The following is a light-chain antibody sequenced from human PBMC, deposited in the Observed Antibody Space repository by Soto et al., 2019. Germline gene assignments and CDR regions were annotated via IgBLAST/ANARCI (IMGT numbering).Light chain of an antibody. CDR1: NIGCKR. J-gene: IGLJ1*01. CDR2: YDS. CDR3: QVWDISTDHYV. V-gene: IGLV3-21*04. Sequence: SYELTQPPSVSVAPEKTARITCGGNNIGCKRVHWYRQKPGQAPVLVIYYDSDRPSGIPERFSGSNSGNTATLTISRVEAGDEADYYCQVWDISTDHYVFGTGTKLTVL.